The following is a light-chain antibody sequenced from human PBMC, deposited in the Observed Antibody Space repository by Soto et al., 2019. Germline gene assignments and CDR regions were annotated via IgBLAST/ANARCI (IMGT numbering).Light chain of an antibody. J-gene: IGKJ5*01. V-gene: IGKV3-15*01. Sequence: EIVLTQSPGTLSLSPGERATLSCRASQSVSRYLAWYQQKPGQAHRLXIYDAYYRATGIQARFSGSGSGTEFTLTISSLQSEDFAVYYCKHYHGWPITFGQGTRLEIK. CDR1: QSVSRY. CDR2: DAY. CDR3: KHYHGWPIT.